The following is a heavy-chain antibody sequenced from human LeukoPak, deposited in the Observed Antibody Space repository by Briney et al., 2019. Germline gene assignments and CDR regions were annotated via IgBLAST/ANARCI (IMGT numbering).Heavy chain of an antibody. Sequence: ASVKVSCKASGYTFTSYGISWVRQAPGQRLEWMGWISAYNGNTNYAQKLQGRVTMTTDTSTSTAYMELRSLRSDDTAVYYCARVSRYSGSYYDSRAAFDIWGQGTMVTVSS. CDR2: ISAYNGNT. CDR3: ARVSRYSGSYYDSRAAFDI. J-gene: IGHJ3*02. V-gene: IGHV1-18*01. CDR1: GYTFTSYG. D-gene: IGHD1-26*01.